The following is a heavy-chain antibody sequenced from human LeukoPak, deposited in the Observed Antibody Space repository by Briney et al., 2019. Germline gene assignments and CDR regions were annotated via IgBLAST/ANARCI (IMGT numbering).Heavy chain of an antibody. CDR2: ISYDGSNK. D-gene: IGHD4-17*01. V-gene: IGHV3-30*04. CDR1: GFTFSSYA. J-gene: IGHJ4*02. CDR3: ARAFSTTAFDY. Sequence: PGGSLRLSCAASGFTFSSYAMHWVRQAPGKGLEWVAVISYDGSNKYYAESVKGQFTISRDNSKNTLYLQMNSLRAEDTAVYYCARAFSTTAFDYWGQGTLVTVSS.